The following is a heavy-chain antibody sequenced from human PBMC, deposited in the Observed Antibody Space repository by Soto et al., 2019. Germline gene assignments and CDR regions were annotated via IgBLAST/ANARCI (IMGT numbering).Heavy chain of an antibody. V-gene: IGHV1-18*04. CDR3: ARKHYDFWSGYGNWFDP. D-gene: IGHD3-3*01. J-gene: IGHJ5*02. Sequence: GXSVKVSCKGSVYSFTSYGISWVRQAPGQGLEWMGWISAYNGNTNYAQKLQGRVTMTTDTSTSTAYIELRSLRSDDTAVYYCARKHYDFWSGYGNWFDPWGQGTLVTVSS. CDR1: VYSFTSYG. CDR2: ISAYNGNT.